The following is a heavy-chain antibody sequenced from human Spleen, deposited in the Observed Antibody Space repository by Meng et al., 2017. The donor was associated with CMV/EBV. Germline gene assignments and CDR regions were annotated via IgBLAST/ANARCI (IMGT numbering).Heavy chain of an antibody. CDR3: ARIERRRILKYCGSDCSTTDY. J-gene: IGHJ4*02. Sequence: QVQLQESGPGLVKPSGTLSLTCAVSGGSISRSNLWTWVHQVPGKGLEWIGEIYHSGSTNYNPSLKSRVTISVDKFKNQFSLKLGSVTAADTAVYYCARIERRRILKYCGSDCSTTDYWGQGTLVTVSS. V-gene: IGHV4-4*02. D-gene: IGHD2-21*02. CDR1: GGSISRSNL. CDR2: IYHSGST.